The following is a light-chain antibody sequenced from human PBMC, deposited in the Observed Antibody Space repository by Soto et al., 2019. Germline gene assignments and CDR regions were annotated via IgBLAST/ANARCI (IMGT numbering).Light chain of an antibody. CDR3: LQDYSYPRT. Sequence: AIQMTQSPSSLSASVGDRVTIICRASQGIRNDLGWYQQRPGKAPKLLIYATSNLQSGVPSRFSGSGSGTDFTINISSLQHEHFATYYCLQDYSYPRTFGQGTKGEMK. CDR1: QGIRND. CDR2: ATS. V-gene: IGKV1-6*01. J-gene: IGKJ1*01.